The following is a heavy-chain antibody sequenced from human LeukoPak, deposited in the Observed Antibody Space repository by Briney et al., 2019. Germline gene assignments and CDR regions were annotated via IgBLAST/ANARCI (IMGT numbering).Heavy chain of an antibody. CDR3: ARSSVDGGRWLQLWAFDY. CDR1: GGTFSSYA. CDR2: IIPIFGTA. J-gene: IGHJ4*02. Sequence: SSVKVSCKASGGTFSSYAISWVRQAPGQGLEWMGRIIPIFGTANYAQKFQGRVTITTDESTSTAYMELSSLRSEDTAVYYCARSSVDGGRWLQLWAFDYWGQGTLVTVSS. V-gene: IGHV1-69*05. D-gene: IGHD5-24*01.